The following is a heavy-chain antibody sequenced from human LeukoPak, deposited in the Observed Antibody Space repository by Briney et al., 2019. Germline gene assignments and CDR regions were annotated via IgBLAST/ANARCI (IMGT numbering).Heavy chain of an antibody. CDR2: IYTSGST. V-gene: IGHV4-4*07. CDR1: GGSISSYY. J-gene: IGHJ6*02. D-gene: IGHD3-22*01. Sequence: SETLSLTCTVSGGSISSYYWSWIRQPAGKGLEWIGRIYTSGSTNYNPSLKSRVTMSVDTSKNQFSLKLSSVTAADAAVYYCATRVGDYYDSSGFYGMDVWGQGTTVTVSS. CDR3: ATRVGDYYDSSGFYGMDV.